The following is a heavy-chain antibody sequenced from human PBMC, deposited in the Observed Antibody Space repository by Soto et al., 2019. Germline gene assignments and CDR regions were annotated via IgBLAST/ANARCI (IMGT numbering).Heavy chain of an antibody. D-gene: IGHD4-17*01. CDR1: GGTFKRYA. V-gene: IGHV1-69*01. Sequence: QVQLVQSGAEVKKSGSSVKISCKTAGGTFKRYAISWVRQAPGRGLERMGAIIPMFGSPNYAQKFQGRLTITADESTITVYREMSSLIFDDTAVYYCAREGGHNYGLGRGHPFDPWGQGTVVTVS. CDR3: AREGGHNYGLGRGHPFDP. CDR2: IIPMFGSP. J-gene: IGHJ5*02.